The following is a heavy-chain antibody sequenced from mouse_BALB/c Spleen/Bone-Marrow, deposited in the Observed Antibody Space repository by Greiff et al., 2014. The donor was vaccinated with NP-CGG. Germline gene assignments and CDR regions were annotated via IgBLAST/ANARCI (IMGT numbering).Heavy chain of an antibody. D-gene: IGHD3-2*01. J-gene: IGHJ2*01. Sequence: QVQLKESGAELVRPGTSVKVSCKASGYAFTNYLIEWVKQRPVQGLEWIGVINPGSGGANYNAKFKGKATLTADKPSSTAYMQLSSLTSDDSAVYFCAREWTARAVDYWGQGTTLTVSS. CDR1: GYAFTNYL. CDR2: INPGSGGA. V-gene: IGHV1-54*01. CDR3: AREWTARAVDY.